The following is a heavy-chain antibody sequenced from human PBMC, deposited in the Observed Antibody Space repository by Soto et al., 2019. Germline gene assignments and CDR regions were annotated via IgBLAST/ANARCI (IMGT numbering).Heavy chain of an antibody. V-gene: IGHV1-18*01. D-gene: IGHD3-10*01. Sequence: ASVKVSCKASGYTFTSYGISWERQAPGQGLEWMGWISAYNGNTNYAQKLQGRVTMTTDTSTSTAYMELRSLRSDDTAVYYCASPASWFGRDAFDIWGQGTMVTVSS. J-gene: IGHJ3*02. CDR1: GYTFTSYG. CDR2: ISAYNGNT. CDR3: ASPASWFGRDAFDI.